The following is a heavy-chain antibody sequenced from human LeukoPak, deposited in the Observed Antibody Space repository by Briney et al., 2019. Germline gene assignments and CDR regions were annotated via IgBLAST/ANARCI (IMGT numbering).Heavy chain of an antibody. CDR2: IYYSGST. CDR1: GGSISSYY. CDR3: ARATPDYYGSEKRGSFDY. D-gene: IGHD3-10*01. J-gene: IGHJ4*02. V-gene: IGHV4-59*01. Sequence: PSETLSLTCTVSGGSISSYYWSWIRQPPGKGLEWIGYIYYSGSTNYNPSLKSRVTISVDTSKNQFSLKLSSVTAADTAVYYCARATPDYYGSEKRGSFDYWGQGTLVTVSS.